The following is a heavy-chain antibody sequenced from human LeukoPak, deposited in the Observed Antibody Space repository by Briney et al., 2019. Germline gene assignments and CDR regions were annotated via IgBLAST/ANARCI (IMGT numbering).Heavy chain of an antibody. J-gene: IGHJ4*02. CDR3: AGSDSWYTLDY. D-gene: IGHD6-13*01. Sequence: GGSLRLSCAASGFTVSSNYMTWVRQAPGKGLEWVSVIYSGGSTFYADSVKGRFTISRDGSKNTVYLQMNSLRAEDTAVYYCAGSDSWYTLDYWGQGTLVTVSS. V-gene: IGHV3-53*01. CDR1: GFTVSSNY. CDR2: IYSGGST.